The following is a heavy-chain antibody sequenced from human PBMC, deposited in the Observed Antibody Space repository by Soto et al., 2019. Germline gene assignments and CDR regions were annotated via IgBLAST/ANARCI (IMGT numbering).Heavy chain of an antibody. CDR2: IRQDGNEK. D-gene: IGHD3-22*01. V-gene: IGHV3-7*04. CDR1: GFSFSRYW. J-gene: IGHJ6*03. Sequence: GGSLRLSCAASGFSFSRYWMTWVRQGPGKGLEWVANIRQDGNEKHYVDSVKGRFTISRDNAQNSLFLQMDSLRDEDAAVYFCARGGYFDNHCLDVWGKGTTVTVS. CDR3: ARGGYFDNHCLDV.